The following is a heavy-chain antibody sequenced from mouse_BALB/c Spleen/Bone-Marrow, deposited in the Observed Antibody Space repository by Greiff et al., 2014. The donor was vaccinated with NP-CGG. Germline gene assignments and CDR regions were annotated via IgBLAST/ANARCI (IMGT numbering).Heavy chain of an antibody. CDR3: ARWLGPGWYFDV. CDR1: GYAFTDYL. J-gene: IGHJ1*01. Sequence: QVQLQQSGAELVRPGTSVKVSCKASGYAFTDYLIEWVKQRPGRGLEWIGVINPGSGGTHYNEKFKGKATLTADKSSSTAYMQLSSLTSDDSAVYFCARWLGPGWYFDVWGAGTTVTVSS. CDR2: INPGSGGT. V-gene: IGHV1-54*01. D-gene: IGHD4-1*01.